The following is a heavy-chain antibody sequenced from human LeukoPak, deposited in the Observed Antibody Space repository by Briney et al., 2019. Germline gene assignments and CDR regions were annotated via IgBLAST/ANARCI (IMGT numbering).Heavy chain of an antibody. J-gene: IGHJ3*02. D-gene: IGHD2-2*01. Sequence: ASVKVSCKASGYTFTGYYMHWVRQAPGQGLEWMGWINPNSGGTNYAQKFQGRVTMTRDTSISTAYMELSRLRSDDTAVYYCASLGYCSSTSCRRGAFDIWGQGTMVTVSS. V-gene: IGHV1-2*02. CDR3: ASLGYCSSTSCRRGAFDI. CDR2: INPNSGGT. CDR1: GYTFTGYY.